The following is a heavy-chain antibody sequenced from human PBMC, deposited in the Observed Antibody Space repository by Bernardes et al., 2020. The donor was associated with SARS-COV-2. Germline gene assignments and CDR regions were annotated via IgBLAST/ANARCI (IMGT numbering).Heavy chain of an antibody. J-gene: IGHJ4*02. CDR2: INHSGST. CDR1: GGSFSGYY. V-gene: IGHV4-34*01. Sequence: SETLSLTCAVYGGSFSGYYWSWIRQPPGKGLEWIGEINHSGSTNYNPSLKSRVTISVDTSKNQFSLKLSSVTAADTAVYYCARVLPQGWYYFDYWGQGTLVTVSS. D-gene: IGHD2-15*01. CDR3: ARVLPQGWYYFDY.